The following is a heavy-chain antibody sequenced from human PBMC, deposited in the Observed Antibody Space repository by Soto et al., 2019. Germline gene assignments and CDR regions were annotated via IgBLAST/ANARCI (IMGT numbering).Heavy chain of an antibody. J-gene: IGHJ5*02. CDR3: AGISIYYDSSGYDP. CDR2: IIPIFGTA. Sequence: SVKVSCKASGGTFSSYAISWVRQAPGQGLEWMGGIIPIFGTANYAQKFQGRVTITADESTSTAYMELSSLRSEDTAVYYCAGISIYYDSSGYDPGGQGTRVPVSS. D-gene: IGHD3-22*01. V-gene: IGHV1-69*13. CDR1: GGTFSSYA.